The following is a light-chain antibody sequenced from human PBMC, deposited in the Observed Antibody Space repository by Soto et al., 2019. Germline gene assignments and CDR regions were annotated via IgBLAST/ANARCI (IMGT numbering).Light chain of an antibody. Sequence: DIVMTQTPLSLSVTPGQPASISCKSSQSLLHNDGKTYLCWYLQKPGQPPQLLISEVSNQFSGVPDRFSGSGSGTDFTLKISRVEAEDVGIYYCMQSTQLPWTFGQGTKVEIK. CDR1: QSLLHNDGKTY. J-gene: IGKJ1*01. CDR3: MQSTQLPWT. V-gene: IGKV2D-29*01. CDR2: EVS.